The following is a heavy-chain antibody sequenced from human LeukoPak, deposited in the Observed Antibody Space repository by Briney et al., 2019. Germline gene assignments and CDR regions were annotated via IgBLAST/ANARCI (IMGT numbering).Heavy chain of an antibody. CDR2: IDHTGST. CDR1: GGSISMHY. D-gene: IGHD6-13*01. V-gene: IGHV4-59*11. J-gene: IGHJ6*03. CDR3: ARGRVSSSSWSSTYYYYFYMDV. Sequence: SETLSLTCTVSGGSISMHYWSWIRQPPGKGLEWIGYIDHTGSTNYNPSLNSRVTISRDTSKNHFSLELSSVTAADTAVYFCARGRVSSSSWSSTYYYYFYMDVWGKGTTVTVSS.